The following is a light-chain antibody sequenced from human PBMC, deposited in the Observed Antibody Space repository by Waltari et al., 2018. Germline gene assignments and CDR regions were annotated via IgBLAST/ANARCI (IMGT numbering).Light chain of an antibody. J-gene: IGKJ1*01. CDR1: QSVGRD. V-gene: IGKV3-15*01. CDR3: QQYYDWPRT. Sequence: EIVMTQSPPMLSVSPGERATLSCRASQSVGRDLAWYQQKPGQAPRLLVYSASTRAIGIPDRLSGSGSGTEFTLTLSSLQSEDFAIYYCQQYYDWPRTFGQGTKL. CDR2: SAS.